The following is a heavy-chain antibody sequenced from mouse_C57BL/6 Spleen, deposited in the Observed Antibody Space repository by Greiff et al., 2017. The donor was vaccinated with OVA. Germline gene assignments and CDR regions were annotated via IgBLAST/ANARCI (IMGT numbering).Heavy chain of an antibody. V-gene: IGHV1-54*01. D-gene: IGHD1-1*01. CDR1: GYAFTNYL. Sequence: QVQLKQSGAELVRPGTSVKVSCKASGYAFTNYLIEWVKQRPGQGLEWIGVINPGSGGTNYNEKFKGKATLTADKSSSTAYMQLSSLTSEDSAVYFCARIPITTVVAGMDYWGQGTSVTVSS. CDR2: INPGSGGT. CDR3: ARIPITTVVAGMDY. J-gene: IGHJ4*01.